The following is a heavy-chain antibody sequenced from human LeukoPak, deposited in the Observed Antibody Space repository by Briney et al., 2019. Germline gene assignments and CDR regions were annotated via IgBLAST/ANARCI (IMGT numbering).Heavy chain of an antibody. D-gene: IGHD2-2*01. Sequence: SETLSLTCTVSGGSISSYYWSWIRQPPGKGLEWIAYIYYGGSTNYNPSLKSRVTISVDASKNQVSLKLSSVTAADTAVYYCARVESTRAIDYWGQGTLVTVSS. CDR2: IYYGGST. V-gene: IGHV4-59*01. CDR3: ARVESTRAIDY. J-gene: IGHJ4*02. CDR1: GGSISSYY.